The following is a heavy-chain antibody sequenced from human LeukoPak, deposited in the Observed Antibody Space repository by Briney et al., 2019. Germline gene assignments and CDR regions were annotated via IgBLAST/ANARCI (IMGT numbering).Heavy chain of an antibody. V-gene: IGHV3-23*01. Sequence: GGSLRLSCAASGFTFNNYAMTWVRQAPGKGLEWVSTISGRSGSTYFANSVKGRFTISRDNSKNTLYMQMNTLRADDTAVYYCAKGVIATGDGGHFDNWGQGTLVAVSS. J-gene: IGHJ4*02. CDR3: AKGVIATGDGGHFDN. D-gene: IGHD1-1*01. CDR1: GFTFNNYA. CDR2: ISGRSGST.